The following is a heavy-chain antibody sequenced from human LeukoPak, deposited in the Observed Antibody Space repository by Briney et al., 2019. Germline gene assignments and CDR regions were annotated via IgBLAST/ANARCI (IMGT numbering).Heavy chain of an antibody. CDR1: GFTVGDYT. V-gene: IGHV3-49*03. CDR2: IRSKAYGGTT. Sequence: GGSVRLSCTASGFTVGDYTMSWFRQAPGKGLEWVGFIRSKAYGGTTEYAASVKGRFTISRDDSKSIAYLQMNSLKTEDTAVYYCTRETAVAGSDYWGQGTLVTVSS. J-gene: IGHJ4*02. D-gene: IGHD6-19*01. CDR3: TRETAVAGSDY.